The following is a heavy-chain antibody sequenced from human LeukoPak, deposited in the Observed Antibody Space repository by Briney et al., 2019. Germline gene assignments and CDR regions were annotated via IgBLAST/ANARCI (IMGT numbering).Heavy chain of an antibody. V-gene: IGHV4-4*07. D-gene: IGHD5-12*01. Sequence: PSETLSLTCTVSGGAISGFYWNWIRQPAGKGLEWIGRIYSSGTTNYNPSLKSRVTMSVDTSKNQFSLRLNSVTAADTAVYYCARGLRGCSGYDPFAYDDYWGQGTLVTVSS. J-gene: IGHJ4*02. CDR3: ARGLRGCSGYDPFAYDDY. CDR2: IYSSGTT. CDR1: GGAISGFY.